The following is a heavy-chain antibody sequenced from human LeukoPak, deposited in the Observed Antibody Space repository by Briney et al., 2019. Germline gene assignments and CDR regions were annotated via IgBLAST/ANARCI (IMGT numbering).Heavy chain of an antibody. CDR2: IDPSDSYT. J-gene: IGHJ4*02. V-gene: IGHV5-10-1*01. CDR3: ARHSAAVAGDLDY. CDR1: GYTFTSYY. D-gene: IGHD6-19*01. Sequence: KVSCKASGYTFTSYYMHWVRQAPGQGLEWMGRIDPSDSYTEYSPSFQGHVTISADKSINTAYLQWSSLKASDIAMYYCARHSAAVAGDLDYWGQGTLVTVSS.